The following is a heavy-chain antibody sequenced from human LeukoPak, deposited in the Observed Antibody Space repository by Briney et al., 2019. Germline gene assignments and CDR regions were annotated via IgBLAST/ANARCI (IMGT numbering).Heavy chain of an antibody. J-gene: IGHJ4*02. V-gene: IGHV3-49*04. CDR3: TRSRTGNGYKYYFDS. CDR2: IRSKAYGRTT. D-gene: IGHD5-24*01. CDR1: GFHFSFYA. Sequence: SLRLSCAASGFHFSFYAMNWVRQAPGKGLEWVGFIRSKAYGRTTEYAASVKGRFTISRDDSKNIAYLQMNSLKSEDTAVYYCTRSRTGNGYKYYFDSWGQGTLVTVSS.